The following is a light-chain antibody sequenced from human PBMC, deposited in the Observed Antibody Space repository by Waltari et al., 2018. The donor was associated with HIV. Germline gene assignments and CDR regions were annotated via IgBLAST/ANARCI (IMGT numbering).Light chain of an antibody. V-gene: IGKV3-11*01. CDR3: QQRSNWPGT. J-gene: IGKJ1*01. CDR1: QNIRNY. CDR2: DAS. Sequence: VTLSCSASQNIRNYLGWYQQKSGQAPTLLIYDASTRAAGIPARFTGSGSGTDFTLTIGSLEPEDFAIYYCQQRSNWPGTFGPGTRVDVK.